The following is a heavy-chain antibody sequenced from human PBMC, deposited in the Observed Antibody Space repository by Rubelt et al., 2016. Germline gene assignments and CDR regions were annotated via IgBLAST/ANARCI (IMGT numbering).Heavy chain of an antibody. CDR1: GFPFSSYA. CDR3: ARRLRGSSWGIVDY. V-gene: IGHV3-30*04. CDR2: ISYDGSNK. Sequence: QVQLVESGGGVVQPGRSLRLSCAASGFPFSSYAMHWVRPAPGKGLEWVAVISYDGSNKYYADSVKGRVTISRDNSKNTLYLQMNSLRAEDTAVYYCARRLRGSSWGIVDYWGQGTLVTVSS. D-gene: IGHD6-13*01. J-gene: IGHJ4*02.